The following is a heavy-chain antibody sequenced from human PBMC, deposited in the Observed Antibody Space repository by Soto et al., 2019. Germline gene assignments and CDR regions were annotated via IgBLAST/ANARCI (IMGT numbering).Heavy chain of an antibody. V-gene: IGHV3-33*01. D-gene: IGHD4-17*01. Sequence: GGSLRLSCAASGFTFDNYGMLWVRQAPGKGLEWVALISYDDTYNYYTDSVRGRFTISRDNSKNILFLQMNSLKADDTAVYYCAGGDYGDSIDYWGQGTLVTVSS. J-gene: IGHJ4*02. CDR1: GFTFDNYG. CDR3: AGGDYGDSIDY. CDR2: ISYDDTYN.